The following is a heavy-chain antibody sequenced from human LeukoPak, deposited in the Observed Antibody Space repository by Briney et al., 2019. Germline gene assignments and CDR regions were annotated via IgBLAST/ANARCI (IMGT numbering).Heavy chain of an antibody. V-gene: IGHV3-53*01. J-gene: IGHJ4*02. D-gene: IGHD1-14*01. CDR2: LYNDGNT. CDR1: GFTVITND. Sequence: GGSLRLSCAASGFTVITNDMTWVRQAPGKGLEWVSVLYNDGNTKYADSVQGRFTISRDNSKNTLYLEMNSLSPDDTAVYYCARGVEPLAANTLAYWGQGTLVTVSS. CDR3: ARGVEPLAANTLAY.